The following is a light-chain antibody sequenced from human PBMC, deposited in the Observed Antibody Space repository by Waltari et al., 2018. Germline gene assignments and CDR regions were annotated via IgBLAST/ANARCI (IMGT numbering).Light chain of an antibody. Sequence: DIVLTQSPATVSLSPGERATLSCRTSQSVSSFVAWYHQKPGQPPRLLIADASNRASGISDRITASGSGLDFTLTISSLEPEDVGVYYCQQRDNWPWTFGQGTRLDIK. CDR3: QQRDNWPWT. CDR2: DAS. V-gene: IGKV3-11*01. J-gene: IGKJ5*01. CDR1: QSVSSF.